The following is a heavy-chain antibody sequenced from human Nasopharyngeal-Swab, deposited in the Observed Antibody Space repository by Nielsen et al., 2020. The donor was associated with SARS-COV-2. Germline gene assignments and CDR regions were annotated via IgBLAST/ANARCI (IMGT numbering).Heavy chain of an antibody. V-gene: IGHV3-23*01. D-gene: IGHD2-15*01. Sequence: WIRQPPGKGPEWVSGISGSGGSTYYADSVKGRFTISRDNSKNTLYLQMNSLRAEDTAVYYCAKGSRGYCSGGSCYLYYFDYWGQGTLVTVSS. CDR3: AKGSRGYCSGGSCYLYYFDY. CDR2: ISGSGGST. J-gene: IGHJ4*02.